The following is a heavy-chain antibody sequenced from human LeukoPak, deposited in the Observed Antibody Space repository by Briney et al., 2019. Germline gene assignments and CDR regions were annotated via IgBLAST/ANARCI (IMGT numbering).Heavy chain of an antibody. V-gene: IGHV3-64D*06. D-gene: IGHD3-10*01. CDR1: RFSLSSYN. J-gene: IGHJ4*02. Sequence: GGSLRLSCSASRFSLSSYNMHWVRQAPGKGLEFVSGVSSDWGTTDYADSARDRFTISRDNSKNTLYLQMSRLRAEDTAIYYCVRGLYGLGWGYWGPGTLVTVSS. CDR2: VSSDWGTT. CDR3: VRGLYGLGWGY.